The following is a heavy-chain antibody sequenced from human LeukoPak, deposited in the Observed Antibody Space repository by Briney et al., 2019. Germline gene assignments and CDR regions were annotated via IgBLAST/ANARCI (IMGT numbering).Heavy chain of an antibody. CDR3: ARVGTTPDSSGYEFDDY. J-gene: IGHJ4*02. CDR2: IYYSGST. Sequence: PSETLSLTCTVSGGSISSSSYYWGWIRQPPGKGLEWIGSIYYSGSTYYNPSLKSRVTISVDTSKNQFSLKLSSVTAADTAVYYCARVGTTPDSSGYEFDDYWGQGTLVTVSS. D-gene: IGHD3-22*01. CDR1: GGSISSSSYY. V-gene: IGHV4-39*07.